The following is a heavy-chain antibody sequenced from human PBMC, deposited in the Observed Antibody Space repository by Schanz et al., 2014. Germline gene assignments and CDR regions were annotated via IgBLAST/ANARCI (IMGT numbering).Heavy chain of an antibody. CDR3: AKDSTHIDIVRVPTAIDY. J-gene: IGHJ4*02. V-gene: IGHV3-30*18. CDR2: MSYDGSIK. CDR1: GFTFSSYA. D-gene: IGHD2-2*01. Sequence: QVQLLQFGGGVVQPGRSLRLSCAASGFTFSSYAMHWVRQAPGKGLEWVAAMSYDGSIKYYGDSVKGRFTISRDNSKNTLYLHMNTLRSEDTAVYYCAKDSTHIDIVRVPTAIDYWGQGTLVTVSS.